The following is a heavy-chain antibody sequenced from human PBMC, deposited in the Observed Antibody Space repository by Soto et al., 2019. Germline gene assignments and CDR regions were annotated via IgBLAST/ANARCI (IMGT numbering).Heavy chain of an antibody. Sequence: PGGSLRLSCAASGFTFSSYGMHWVRQAPGKGLEWVAVISYDGSNKYYADSVKGRFTISRDNSKNTLYLQMNSLRAEDTAVYYCAKRMGITGTYYYGMDVWGQGTTVTVSS. D-gene: IGHD1-20*01. CDR3: AKRMGITGTYYYGMDV. J-gene: IGHJ6*02. V-gene: IGHV3-30*18. CDR2: ISYDGSNK. CDR1: GFTFSSYG.